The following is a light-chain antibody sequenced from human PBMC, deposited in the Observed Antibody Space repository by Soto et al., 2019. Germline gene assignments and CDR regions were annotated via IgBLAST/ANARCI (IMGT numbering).Light chain of an antibody. CDR3: CSYAGSNNFVV. Sequence: QSALTQPPSASGSPGQSVTISCTGTSSDIGGYNYVSWYQQHPGTAPKLMIYEVSQRPSGVPDRFSGSKSGNTASLTVSGLHAEDEADYYCCSYAGSNNFVVFGGGTKLTVL. CDR2: EVS. CDR1: SSDIGGYNY. J-gene: IGLJ2*01. V-gene: IGLV2-8*01.